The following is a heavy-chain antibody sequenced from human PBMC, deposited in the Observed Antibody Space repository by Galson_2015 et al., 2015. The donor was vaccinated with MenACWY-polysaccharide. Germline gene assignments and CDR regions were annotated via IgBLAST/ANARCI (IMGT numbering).Heavy chain of an antibody. V-gene: IGHV3-9*01. CDR2: ISHNSGGI. CDR3: AKDSYNDIRHTTGGFDV. D-gene: IGHD1-1*01. J-gene: IGHJ3*01. Sequence: SLRLSCEASGFTFDDYAMHWVRQVPGKGLEWVSSISHNSGGIGYADSVRGRFISSRDNAENSLYLQMISLRAEDTALYYCAKDSYNDIRHTTGGFDVWGHGTMFTVSS. CDR1: GFTFDDYA.